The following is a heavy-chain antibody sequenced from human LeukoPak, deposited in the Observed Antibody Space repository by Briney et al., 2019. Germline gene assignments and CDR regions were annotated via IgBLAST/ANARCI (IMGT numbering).Heavy chain of an antibody. Sequence: PSETLSLTCTVSGGSISSSSYYWGWIRQPPGKGLEWIGSIYYSGSTYYNPSLKNRVTISVDTSKNQFSLKLSSVTAADTAMYYCAREVADYGGYYYYHYMDVWGKGTTVTISS. D-gene: IGHD4-23*01. CDR1: GGSISSSSYY. CDR3: AREVADYGGYYYYHYMDV. CDR2: IYYSGST. J-gene: IGHJ6*03. V-gene: IGHV4-39*07.